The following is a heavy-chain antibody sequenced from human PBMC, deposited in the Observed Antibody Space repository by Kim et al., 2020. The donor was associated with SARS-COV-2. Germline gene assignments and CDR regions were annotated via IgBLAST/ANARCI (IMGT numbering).Heavy chain of an antibody. V-gene: IGHV3-15*01. CDR3: SRDPYDYVWGSVNSFDY. CDR2: IKSKTDGGTT. CDR1: GFTFSNAW. D-gene: IGHD3-16*01. Sequence: GGSLRLSCAASGFTFSNAWMSWVRQAPGKGLEWVGRIKSKTDGGTTDYAAPVKGRFTISRDDSKNTLYLQMNSMKTEDTAVYYCSRDPYDYVWGSVNSFDYWGQGTLVTVSS. J-gene: IGHJ4*02.